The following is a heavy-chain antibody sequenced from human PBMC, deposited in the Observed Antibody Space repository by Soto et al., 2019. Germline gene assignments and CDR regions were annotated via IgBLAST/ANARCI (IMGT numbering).Heavy chain of an antibody. CDR3: ARDRYNWNYSSYYYGMDV. Sequence: ASVKVSCKASGYTFTGYYMHWVRQAPGQGLEWMGWINPNSGGTNYAQKFQGWVTMTRDTSISTAYMELSRLRSDDTAVYYCARDRYNWNYSSYYYGMDVWGQGTTVTVSS. CDR1: GYTFTGYY. D-gene: IGHD1-7*01. CDR2: INPNSGGT. J-gene: IGHJ6*02. V-gene: IGHV1-2*04.